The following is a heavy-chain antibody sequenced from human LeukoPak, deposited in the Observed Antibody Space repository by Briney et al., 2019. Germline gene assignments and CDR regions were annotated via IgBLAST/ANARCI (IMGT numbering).Heavy chain of an antibody. CDR2: IWYDGSNK. CDR3: ARDLDYGGNPASGFDY. D-gene: IGHD4-17*01. J-gene: IGHJ4*02. CDR1: GFTFSSYG. V-gene: IGHV3-33*01. Sequence: GRSLRLSCAASGFTFSSYGMHWVRQAPGKGLEWVAVIWYDGSNKYYADSVEGRFTISRDNSKNTLYLQMNSLRAEDTAVYYCARDLDYGGNPASGFDYWGQGTLVTVSS.